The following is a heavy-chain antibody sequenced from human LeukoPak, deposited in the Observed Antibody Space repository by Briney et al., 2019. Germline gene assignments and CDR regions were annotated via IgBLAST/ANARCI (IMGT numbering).Heavy chain of an antibody. D-gene: IGHD6-19*01. CDR2: TTTSGST. CDR1: GGSIRSGNYY. Sequence: SETLSLTCTVSGGSIRSGNYYWSWIRQPAGKGLEWVGRTTTSGSTNYNPSLKSRVTISVDTSKNQFSLKLSSVTAADTAVYYCATRRIAVAAPFDYWGQGTLVTVSS. CDR3: ATRRIAVAAPFDY. J-gene: IGHJ4*02. V-gene: IGHV4-61*02.